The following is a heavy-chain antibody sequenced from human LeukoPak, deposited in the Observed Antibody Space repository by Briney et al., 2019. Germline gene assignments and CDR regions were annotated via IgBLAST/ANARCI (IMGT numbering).Heavy chain of an antibody. CDR3: ARQGPSEGYNYGYEVFDY. CDR2: FSGSGGST. J-gene: IGHJ4*02. D-gene: IGHD5-18*01. CDR1: GFTFSSYA. V-gene: IGHV3-23*01. Sequence: GGSLRLSCAASGFTFSSYAMSWVRQAPGKGLEWVSAFSGSGGSTYYADSVKGRFTISRDNSKNTLYLQMNSLRAEDTAVYYCARQGPSEGYNYGYEVFDYWGQGTLVTVSS.